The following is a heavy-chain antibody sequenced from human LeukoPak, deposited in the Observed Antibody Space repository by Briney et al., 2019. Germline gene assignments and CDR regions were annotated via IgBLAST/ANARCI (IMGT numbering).Heavy chain of an antibody. CDR1: GFIVSSNY. CDR2: IKSKTDGGTT. J-gene: IGHJ4*02. Sequence: GGSLRLSCAASGFIVSSNYMSWVRQAPGKGLEWVGRIKSKTDGGTTDYAAPVKGRFTISRDDSKNTLYLQMKSLRTEDTAVYYCTTAGWELYYFDYWGQGTLVTVSS. D-gene: IGHD1-26*01. V-gene: IGHV3-15*01. CDR3: TTAGWELYYFDY.